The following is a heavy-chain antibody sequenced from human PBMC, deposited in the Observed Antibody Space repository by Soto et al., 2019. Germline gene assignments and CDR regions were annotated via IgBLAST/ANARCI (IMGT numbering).Heavy chain of an antibody. CDR3: ARGGYYYGSGSYSHYYYYGMDV. J-gene: IGHJ6*02. CDR1: GGSISSSNW. Sequence: PSETLSLTCAVSGGSISSSNWWSWVRQPPGKGLEWIGEIYHSGSTNYNPSLKSRVTISVDKSKNQFSLKLSSVTAADTAVYYCARGGYYYGSGSYSHYYYYGMDVWGQGTTVTVSS. D-gene: IGHD3-10*01. V-gene: IGHV4-4*02. CDR2: IYHSGST.